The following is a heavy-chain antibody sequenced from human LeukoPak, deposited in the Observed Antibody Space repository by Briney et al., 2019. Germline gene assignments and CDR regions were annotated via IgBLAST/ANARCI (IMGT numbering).Heavy chain of an antibody. CDR1: GGSISSYY. CDR3: ARGSYDFWSGYDDFDY. V-gene: IGHV4-4*07. D-gene: IGHD3-3*01. J-gene: IGHJ4*02. CDR2: IYTSGST. Sequence: SETLSPTCTVSGGSISSYYWSWIRQPAGKGLEWIGRIYTSGSTNYNPSLKSRVTMSVDTSKNQFSLKLSSVTAADTAVYYCARGSYDFWSGYDDFDYWGQGTLVTVSS.